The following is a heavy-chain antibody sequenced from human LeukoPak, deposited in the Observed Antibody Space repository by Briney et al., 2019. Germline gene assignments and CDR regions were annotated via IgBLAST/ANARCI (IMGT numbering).Heavy chain of an antibody. V-gene: IGHV3-53*04. CDR3: ARERWGSGVSADY. CDR1: GFTFTTYA. J-gene: IGHJ4*02. Sequence: GGSLRLSCAASGFTFTTYAMSWVRQAPGKGLEWVSVIYSGGSTYYADSVKGRFTISRHNSKNTLYLQMNSLRAEDTAVYYCARERWGSGVSADYWGQGTLVTVSS. CDR2: IYSGGST. D-gene: IGHD3-10*01.